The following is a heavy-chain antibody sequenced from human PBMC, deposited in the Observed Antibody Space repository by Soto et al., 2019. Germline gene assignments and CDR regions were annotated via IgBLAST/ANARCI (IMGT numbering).Heavy chain of an antibody. CDR3: ASLGRHG. Sequence: PGGSLRLSCAASGFTFSSYAMSWVRQAPGKGPEWVANIKQDGSEKNYVDSVKGRFTISRDNAKNSLYLQMNSLRAEDTAVYYCASLGRHGWGQGTTVTVSS. CDR2: IKQDGSEK. D-gene: IGHD3-16*01. CDR1: GFTFSSYA. J-gene: IGHJ6*02. V-gene: IGHV3-7*01.